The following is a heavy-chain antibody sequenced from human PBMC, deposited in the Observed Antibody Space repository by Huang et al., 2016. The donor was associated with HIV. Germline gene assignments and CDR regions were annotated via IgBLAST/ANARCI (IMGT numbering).Heavy chain of an antibody. CDR1: GDTLTESA. V-gene: IGHV1-24*01. CDR3: ATVRLWREGNTLDY. J-gene: IGHJ4*02. CDR2: SNPDEGEV. D-gene: IGHD3-10*01. Sequence: QVQLTQSGAEVKKPGASVKVYCKISGDTLTESAMHWVRQAPGKGREWSGSSNPDEGEVVYSQIFQGRVTRAEHTTTDTAYLGLSSLRSEDTAVYYCATVRLWREGNTLDYWGQGTLVTVSS.